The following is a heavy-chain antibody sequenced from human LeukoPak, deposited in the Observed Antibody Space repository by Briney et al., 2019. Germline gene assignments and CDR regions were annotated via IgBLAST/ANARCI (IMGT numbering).Heavy chain of an antibody. CDR2: ISYDGSNK. J-gene: IGHJ1*01. CDR1: GFTFSSYA. V-gene: IGHV3-30-3*01. Sequence: GGSLRLSCAASGFTFSSYAMHWVRQAPGKGLEWVAVISYDGSNKYYADSVKGRFTISRDNSKNTLYLQMNSLRAEDTAVYYCARDGHYDILTGYFQDWGQGTLVTVSS. CDR3: ARDGHYDILTGYFQD. D-gene: IGHD3-9*01.